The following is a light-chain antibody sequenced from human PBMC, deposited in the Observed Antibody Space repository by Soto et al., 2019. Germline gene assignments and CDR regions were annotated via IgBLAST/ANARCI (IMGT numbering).Light chain of an antibody. Sequence: EIGLTQSPGTLSLSPGERATLSCRASQSVSSSYLAWYQQKHGQAPRILIYGASSRATGIPDRFSGSGSGTEFTLPISRLEPEDSAVYYCQQYNIYPVPFGQGTKVDIK. CDR2: GAS. CDR3: QQYNIYPVP. V-gene: IGKV3-20*01. CDR1: QSVSSSY. J-gene: IGKJ1*01.